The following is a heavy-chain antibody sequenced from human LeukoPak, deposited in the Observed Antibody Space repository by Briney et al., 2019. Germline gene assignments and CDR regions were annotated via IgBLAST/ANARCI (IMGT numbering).Heavy chain of an antibody. Sequence: GGSLRLSCAASGLTFSNFEMNWVRQAPGKGLEWVSYIDGSGSTIYYADSMKGRFTISRDNSKNTLYLQMNSLRGEDTAVYSCARGQRRHVDMAPSFDYWGQGTLVTVSS. CDR2: IDGSGSTI. CDR1: GLTFSNFE. J-gene: IGHJ4*02. CDR3: ARGQRRHVDMAPSFDY. V-gene: IGHV3-48*03. D-gene: IGHD5-24*01.